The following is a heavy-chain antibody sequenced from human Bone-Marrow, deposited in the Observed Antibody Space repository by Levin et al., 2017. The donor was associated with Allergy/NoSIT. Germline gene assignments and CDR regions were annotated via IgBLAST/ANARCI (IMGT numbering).Heavy chain of an antibody. J-gene: IGHJ6*02. CDR2: IWYDGSNE. V-gene: IGHV3-33*01. CDR1: GFTFTTYA. D-gene: IGHD3-22*01. Sequence: GESLKISCATSGFTFTTYAIHWVRQAPGKGLEWVAVIWYDGSNEYYADSVRGRFTISRDNSKNTLYLQMNSLRAEDTAVYYCARDSVQVVEPAPDDNNQPSLLMDVWGQGTTV. CDR3: ARDSVQVVEPAPDDNNQPSLLMDV.